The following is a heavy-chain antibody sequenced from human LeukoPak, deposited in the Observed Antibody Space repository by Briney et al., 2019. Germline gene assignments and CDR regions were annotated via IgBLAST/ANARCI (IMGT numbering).Heavy chain of an antibody. V-gene: IGHV3-23*01. CDR1: GLTFSRFA. J-gene: IGHJ6*03. Sequence: SGGSLRLSCAPSGLTFSRFATRGVRQAPGKGLEWVSSISSSGGSTYYADSVKGRFTISRDNSKNTLYLQMKILIAEDTAAYYCARPIRERGYYYSYYMYVWGKGTTVTVSS. CDR2: ISSSGGST. CDR3: ARPIRERGYYYSYYMYV.